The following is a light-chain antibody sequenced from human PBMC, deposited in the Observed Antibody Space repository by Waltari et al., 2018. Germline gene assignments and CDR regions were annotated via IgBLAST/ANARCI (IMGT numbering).Light chain of an antibody. CDR1: QGISSR. J-gene: IGKJ1*01. CDR3: QQVNSFPRT. Sequence: DIQMTQSPSSVSASVGDRVTLTCRGRQGISSRLAWYQQKPGKAPKLLIYDASSLHSGVPSGFSGSGSGTDFTLTIRSLQPEDFATYYCQQVNSFPRTFGQGTKVEVK. CDR2: DAS. V-gene: IGKV1-12*01.